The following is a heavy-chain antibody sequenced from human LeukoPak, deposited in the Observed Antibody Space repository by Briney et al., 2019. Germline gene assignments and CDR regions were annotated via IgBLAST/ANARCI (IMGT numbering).Heavy chain of an antibody. Sequence: ASVKVSCKASGYTFTSYYMHWVRQAPGQGLEWMGIINPSGGSTSYAQKFQGRVTMTRDTSTSTVYMELSSLRSEDTAVYYCARGLTMVRGVIIWNYYYYMDVWGKGTTVTVSS. CDR2: INPSGGST. D-gene: IGHD3-10*01. V-gene: IGHV1-46*01. CDR1: GYTFTSYY. J-gene: IGHJ6*03. CDR3: ARGLTMVRGVIIWNYYYYMDV.